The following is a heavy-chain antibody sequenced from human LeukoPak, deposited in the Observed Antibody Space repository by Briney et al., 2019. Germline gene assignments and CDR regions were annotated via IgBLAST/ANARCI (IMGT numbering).Heavy chain of an antibody. V-gene: IGHV3-30-3*01. J-gene: IGHJ4*02. CDR1: GFTFSSYA. D-gene: IGHD3-3*01. CDR2: ISYDGSNK. CDR3: AGVFRFLNAFDY. Sequence: PGRSLRLSCAASGFTFSSYAMHWVRQAPGKGLEWVAVISYDGSNKYYADSVKGRFTISRDKSKKTLYLEMKSLRAEDTAVYYCAGVFRFLNAFDYWGQGTLVTVSS.